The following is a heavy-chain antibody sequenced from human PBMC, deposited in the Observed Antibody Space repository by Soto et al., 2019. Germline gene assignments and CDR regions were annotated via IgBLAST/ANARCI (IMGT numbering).Heavy chain of an antibody. J-gene: IGHJ4*02. D-gene: IGHD6-6*01. CDR3: ATDCGIAARAGFYY. CDR2: FDPEDGET. CDR1: GYTLTELC. Sequence: GASVKVSCKVSGYTLTELCMHWVRQAPGKGLEWMGGFDPEDGETIYAQKFQGRVTMTEDTSTDTAYMELSSLRSEDTAVYYCATDCGIAARAGFYYWGQGTLVTVSS. V-gene: IGHV1-24*01.